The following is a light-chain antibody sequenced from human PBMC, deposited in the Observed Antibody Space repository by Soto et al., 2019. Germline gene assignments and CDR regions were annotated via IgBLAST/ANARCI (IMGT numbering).Light chain of an antibody. CDR1: SSDVGGYNY. V-gene: IGLV2-14*03. CDR3: GSYTTSNSVV. CDR2: DVN. J-gene: IGLJ2*01. Sequence: QSALTQPASVSGSPGQSITISCTGTSSDVGGYNYVSWYQQHPGKAPKLMIYDVNNRPSGGSNRFSGSKSGNTAALTISGLQAEDEADYYCGSYTTSNSVVFGGGTKLTVL.